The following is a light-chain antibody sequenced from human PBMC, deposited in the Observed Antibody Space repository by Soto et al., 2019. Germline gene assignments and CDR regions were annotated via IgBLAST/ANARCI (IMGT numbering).Light chain of an antibody. CDR2: DAS. CDR3: QQHLGRHT. V-gene: IGKV3-11*01. Sequence: DIVLTPSPVTLSLYPLERATLSCRASQSVSGYLVWYQQKPGQAPRLLIYDASTRAAGIPARFSGSGSGTDFTLTISSLEPEDSAVYYCQQHLGRHTFGQGTKVDIK. J-gene: IGKJ1*01. CDR1: QSVSGY.